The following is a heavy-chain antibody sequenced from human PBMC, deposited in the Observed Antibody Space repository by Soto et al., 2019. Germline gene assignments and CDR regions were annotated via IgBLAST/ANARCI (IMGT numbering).Heavy chain of an antibody. Sequence: QITLKESGPPLVKPTQTLTLTCTFSGFSLSSTRMAVGWIRQPPGKALEWLALIYWDDDKRYSPFPKSRLTITKDTSKNQVVLTMSNMDPVDTARYYCAHIVVAGLGYYFDYWGQGTLVTVSS. D-gene: IGHD6-19*01. CDR3: AHIVVAGLGYYFDY. V-gene: IGHV2-5*02. CDR1: GFSLSSTRMA. J-gene: IGHJ4*02. CDR2: IYWDDDK.